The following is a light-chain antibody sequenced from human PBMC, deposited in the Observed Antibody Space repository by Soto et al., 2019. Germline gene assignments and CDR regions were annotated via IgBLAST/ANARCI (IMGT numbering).Light chain of an antibody. J-gene: IGKJ1*01. Sequence: AIRMTQSPSSLSASTGDRVTITCRASQGITNYLVWYQQKPGKAPKVLIHAASTLQSGVSSRFSGSGSGTDFTLTISCLQSEDYATYYCQHYYTYPWTVGQGTKVEV. CDR3: QHYYTYPWT. CDR2: AAS. V-gene: IGKV1-8*01. CDR1: QGITNY.